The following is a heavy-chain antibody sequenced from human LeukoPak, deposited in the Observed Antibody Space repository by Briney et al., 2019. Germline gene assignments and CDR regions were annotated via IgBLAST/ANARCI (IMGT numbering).Heavy chain of an antibody. D-gene: IGHD6-13*01. V-gene: IGHV3-23*01. CDR3: AKTPAAGYSSSWNGNFFDY. CDR2: ISCSGGSS. J-gene: IGHJ4*02. CDR1: GFTFIGYA. Sequence: PGGTLRLSCSAAGFTFIGYARSWVPQAQGKGLKGVSAISCSGGSSYYAYSMKGRFTISRDNSKNTLYLQMNSLRAEDTAVYYCAKTPAAGYSSSWNGNFFDYWGQGTLVTVSS.